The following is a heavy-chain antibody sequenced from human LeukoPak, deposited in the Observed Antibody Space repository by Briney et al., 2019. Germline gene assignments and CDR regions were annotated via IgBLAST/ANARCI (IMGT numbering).Heavy chain of an antibody. Sequence: GGSLRLSCAASGFTFSSYWMSWVRQAPGKGLEWVANIKQDGSEKYYVDSVKGRFTISRDNAKNSLYLQMNSLRAEDTAVYYCARDLHYYDSSGYFWFDPWGQGTLVTVSS. V-gene: IGHV3-7*01. CDR2: IKQDGSEK. CDR3: ARDLHYYDSSGYFWFDP. D-gene: IGHD3-22*01. CDR1: GFTFSSYW. J-gene: IGHJ5*02.